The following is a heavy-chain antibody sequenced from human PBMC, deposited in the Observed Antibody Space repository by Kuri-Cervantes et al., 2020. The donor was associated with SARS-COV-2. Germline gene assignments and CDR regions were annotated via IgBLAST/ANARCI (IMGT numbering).Heavy chain of an antibody. D-gene: IGHD3-16*01. Sequence: GESLKISCAASGFTFSSYWMSWVRQAPGKGLEWVANIKQDGSEKYYVDSVKGRFTISRDNAKNSLYLQMNSLRAEDTAVYYCARERTFLGAFDIWGQGTMVTVSS. CDR2: IKQDGSEK. CDR1: GFTFSSYW. J-gene: IGHJ3*02. V-gene: IGHV3-7*03. CDR3: ARERTFLGAFDI.